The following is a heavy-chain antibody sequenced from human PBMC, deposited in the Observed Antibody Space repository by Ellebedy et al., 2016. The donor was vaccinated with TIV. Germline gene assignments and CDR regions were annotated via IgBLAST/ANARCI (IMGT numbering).Heavy chain of an antibody. Sequence: GGSLRLXXAASGFTFRTYMMTWVRQAPGKGLEWVATINLDGGEKYYVDSVKGRFTVSRDNAKNSLYLQMNTLRAEDTAIYYCSKGGGGHWGQGTLVTVSS. CDR1: GFTFRTYM. D-gene: IGHD3-10*01. CDR2: INLDGGEK. CDR3: SKGGGGH. V-gene: IGHV3-7*01. J-gene: IGHJ1*01.